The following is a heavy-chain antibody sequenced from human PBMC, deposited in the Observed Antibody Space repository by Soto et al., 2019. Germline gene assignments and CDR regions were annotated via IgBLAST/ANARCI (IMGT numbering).Heavy chain of an antibody. CDR2: ISSSSNYI. V-gene: IGHV3-21*01. CDR3: ARRIVVVPAALTNYGMDV. J-gene: IGHJ6*02. CDR1: GFTFSSYS. Sequence: PGGSLRLSCAASGFTFSSYSMNWVRQAPGKGLKWVSSISSSSNYIYYADSVKGRFTISRDNAKNSLYLQMNSLRAEDTAVYYCARRIVVVPAALTNYGMDVWGQGTTVTVSS. D-gene: IGHD2-2*01.